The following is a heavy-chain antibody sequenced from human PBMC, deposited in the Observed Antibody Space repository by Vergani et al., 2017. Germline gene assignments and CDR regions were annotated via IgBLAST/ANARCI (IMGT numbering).Heavy chain of an antibody. Sequence: VQLLESGGNLIQPGGSLRLSCAASGFTFSNYGMHWVRQAPGKGLEWVAFIRYDGSNKYYADSVKGRFTISRDNSKNTLYLQMNSLRAEDTAVYYCAKDEGRIAAPGGWGQGTLVTVSS. CDR2: IRYDGSNK. J-gene: IGHJ4*02. V-gene: IGHV3-30*02. D-gene: IGHD6-13*01. CDR1: GFTFSNYG. CDR3: AKDEGRIAAPGG.